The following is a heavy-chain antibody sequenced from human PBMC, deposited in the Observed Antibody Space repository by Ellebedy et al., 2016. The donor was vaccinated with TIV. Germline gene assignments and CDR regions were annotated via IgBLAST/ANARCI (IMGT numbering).Heavy chain of an antibody. CDR2: IRSTANSYTT. V-gene: IGHV3-73*01. J-gene: IGHJ4*02. D-gene: IGHD3-3*01. Sequence: GGSLRLSCAASGFTFSGSAMHWVRQASGKGLEWVGRIRSTANSYTTAYAASVKGRFTISRDDSKNTAYLQMDSLGAEDAAVYYCARGAFYEFWSGYIDHWGQGALVTVPS. CDR3: ARGAFYEFWSGYIDH. CDR1: GFTFSGSA.